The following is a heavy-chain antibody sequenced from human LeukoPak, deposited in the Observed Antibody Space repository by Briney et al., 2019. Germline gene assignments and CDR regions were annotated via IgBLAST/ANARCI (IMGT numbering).Heavy chain of an antibody. D-gene: IGHD1-26*01. Sequence: ASVKVSCKASGYTFTSYGIRWVRQAPGQGLEWMGWISAYNGNTNYAQKLQGRVTMTKDTSTSTAYMELRSLRSEDTAVYYCAITGSYYNNWFDPWGKGTLVTVSS. J-gene: IGHJ5*02. V-gene: IGHV1-18*01. CDR2: ISAYNGNT. CDR3: AITGSYYNNWFDP. CDR1: GYTFTSYG.